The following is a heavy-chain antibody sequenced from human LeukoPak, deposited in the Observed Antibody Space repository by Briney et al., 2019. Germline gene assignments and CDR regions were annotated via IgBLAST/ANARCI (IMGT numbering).Heavy chain of an antibody. J-gene: IGHJ4*02. Sequence: PGGSLRLSCAASGFTFSSSAINWVRQAPGKGLEWVSSINQVSSHIYYADSVRGRFTISRDNAKNSVYLQMDSLRAEDTAVYCCSRDPTQYLRYGYFDHWGQGALVTVSS. V-gene: IGHV3-21*01. CDR3: SRDPTQYLRYGYFDH. D-gene: IGHD3-9*01. CDR2: INQVSSHI. CDR1: GFTFSSSA.